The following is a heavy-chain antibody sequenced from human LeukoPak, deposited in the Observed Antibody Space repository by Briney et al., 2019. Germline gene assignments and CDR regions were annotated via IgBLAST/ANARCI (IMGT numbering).Heavy chain of an antibody. CDR1: XGXXSSXY. D-gene: IGHD6-13*01. CDR3: ARSFFLIGYTA. CDR2: INHSGST. V-gene: IGHV4-34*01. J-gene: IGHJ5*02. Sequence: TXXLTCTVSXGXXSSXYWSXIXQXPGKGXEWIGEINHSGSTNYNPSLKSRVTISVDTSKNQFSLKLSSVTAADTAVYYCARSFFLIGYTAWGQGTLVTVSS.